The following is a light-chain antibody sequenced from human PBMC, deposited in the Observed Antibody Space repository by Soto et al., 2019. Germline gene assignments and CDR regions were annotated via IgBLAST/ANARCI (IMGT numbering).Light chain of an antibody. CDR3: QQRSNCPLT. Sequence: EIVLTQSPATLSLSPGERATLSCRASQSVSSYLAWYQQKPGQAPRLLIYDASNRATGIPARFSGSGSGTDFTLTISSLEPEDFAVYYCQQRSNCPLTFGGGTKVGIK. V-gene: IGKV3-11*01. J-gene: IGKJ4*01. CDR2: DAS. CDR1: QSVSSY.